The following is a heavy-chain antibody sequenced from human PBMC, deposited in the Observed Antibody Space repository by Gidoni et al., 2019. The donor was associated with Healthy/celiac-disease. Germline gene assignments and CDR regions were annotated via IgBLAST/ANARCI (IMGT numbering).Heavy chain of an antibody. CDR1: GFSLSNARMG. V-gene: IGHV2-26*01. J-gene: IGHJ4*02. Sequence: QVTLKESGPVLVKPTETLTLTCTVSGFSLSNARMGVSWIRQPPGKALEWLAHIFSNDEKSYSTSLKSRLTISKDTSKSQVVLTMTNMDPVDTATYYCARIVETAAAGPLPSDYWGQGTLVTVSS. D-gene: IGHD6-13*01. CDR2: IFSNDEK. CDR3: ARIVETAAAGPLPSDY.